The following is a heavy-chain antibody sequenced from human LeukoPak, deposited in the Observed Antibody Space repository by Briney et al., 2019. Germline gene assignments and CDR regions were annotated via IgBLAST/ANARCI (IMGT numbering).Heavy chain of an antibody. J-gene: IGHJ3*02. CDR2: IIPIFGTA. CDR1: GGTFSSYA. D-gene: IGHD3-3*01. V-gene: IGHV1-69*05. Sequence: ASVKVSCKTSGGTFSSYAISWVRQAPGQGLEWMGGIIPIFGTANYAQKFQGRVTITTDESTSTAYMELSSLRSEDTAVYYCARHGGITIFGVAQPGGAFDIWGQGTMITVSS. CDR3: ARHGGITIFGVAQPGGAFDI.